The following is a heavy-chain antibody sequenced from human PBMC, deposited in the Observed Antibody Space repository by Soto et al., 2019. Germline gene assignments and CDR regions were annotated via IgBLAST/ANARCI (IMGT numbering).Heavy chain of an antibody. CDR2: INHSGST. Sequence: QVQLQQWGAGLLKPSETLSLTCAVYGGSFSGYYWSWIRQPPGKGLEWIGEINHSGSTNYNPSLKSRVTISVDTSKNQFSLKLSSVTAADTAVYYCARALGIAAAQSDYWGQGTLVTVSS. CDR3: ARALGIAAAQSDY. CDR1: GGSFSGYY. V-gene: IGHV4-34*01. D-gene: IGHD6-13*01. J-gene: IGHJ4*02.